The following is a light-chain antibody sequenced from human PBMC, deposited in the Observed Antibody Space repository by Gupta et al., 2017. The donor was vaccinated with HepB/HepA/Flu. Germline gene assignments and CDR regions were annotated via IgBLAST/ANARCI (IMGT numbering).Light chain of an antibody. CDR2: AAS. CDR1: QSISSY. J-gene: IGKJ1*01. Sequence: DIQMTQSPSSLSASVGDRVTITCRASQSISSYLNWYQQKPGKAPKLLIYAASSLQSGVPSRFSGSVSGTDFTLTISSLQPVDFATYYCQQSYSTRWTFGQGTKVEIK. V-gene: IGKV1-39*01. CDR3: QQSYSTRWT.